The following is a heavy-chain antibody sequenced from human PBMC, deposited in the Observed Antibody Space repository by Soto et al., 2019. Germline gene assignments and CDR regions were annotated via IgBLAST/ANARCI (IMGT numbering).Heavy chain of an antibody. CDR2: ISAYNGNT. Sequence: GASVKVSCKASGYTFTSYGISWVRQAPGQGLEWIGWISAYNGNTNYAQKLQGRVTMTTDTSTSTAYMELRSLRSDDTAVYYCARMRGITMIVVVPFDPWGQGTLVTVSS. D-gene: IGHD3-22*01. J-gene: IGHJ5*02. CDR1: GYTFTSYG. CDR3: ARMRGITMIVVVPFDP. V-gene: IGHV1-18*01.